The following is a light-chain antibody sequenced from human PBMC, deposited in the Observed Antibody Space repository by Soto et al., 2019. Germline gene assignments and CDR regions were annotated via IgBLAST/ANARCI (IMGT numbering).Light chain of an antibody. CDR3: QHYNNWPIT. CDR1: QSVSSN. J-gene: IGKJ5*01. V-gene: IGKV3-15*01. CDR2: GTS. Sequence: EIVMTQSPATLSVSPVERATLSCRASQSVSSNLAWYQQKPGQAPRLLIYGTSTRATGVPARFSGSGSGTDFTLTISSLQAADFAVYHCQHYNNWPITFGQGTRLEIK.